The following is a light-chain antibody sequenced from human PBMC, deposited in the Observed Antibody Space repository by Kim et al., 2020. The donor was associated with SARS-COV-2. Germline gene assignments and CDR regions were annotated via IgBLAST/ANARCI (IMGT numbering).Light chain of an antibody. CDR2: KAS. V-gene: IGKV1-5*03. Sequence: DIQMTQSPSTLSASVGDRVTITCRASQSISSWLAWYQQKPGKAPKLLIYKASSLESGVPSRFSGSGSGTEFTLTISSLQPDDIATYYCQQYNSSFGQGTKVDIK. CDR1: QSISSW. CDR3: QQYNSS. J-gene: IGKJ1*01.